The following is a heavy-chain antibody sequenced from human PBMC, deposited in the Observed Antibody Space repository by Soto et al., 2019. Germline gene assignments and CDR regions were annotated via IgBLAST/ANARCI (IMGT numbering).Heavy chain of an antibody. Sequence: QVQLVQSGAEVRKPGSSVKVSCKTSGGLISKYSFNWVRQAPGQGLEWMGGVLTISGSTDYAQKFQGRLTITADRSTNTVYMELSRLRSDDTANYYCATIRVRGGPLRFEDGGQGMLISVSS. J-gene: IGHJ4*01. V-gene: IGHV1-69*06. CDR2: VLTISGST. D-gene: IGHD5-12*01. CDR3: ATIRVRGGPLRFED. CDR1: GGLISKYS.